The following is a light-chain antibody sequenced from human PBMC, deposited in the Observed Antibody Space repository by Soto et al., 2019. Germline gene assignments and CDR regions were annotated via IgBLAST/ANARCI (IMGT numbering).Light chain of an antibody. Sequence: QSALTQPASVSGSPGQSITISCTGTSSDIGDYIYVSWYQHHPGRAPQLLIYDVSKRPSGVPDRFSGSKSGNTASLTISGLQAEDEADYYCCSYAGSYTYVFGTGTKLTVL. V-gene: IGLV2-11*01. J-gene: IGLJ1*01. CDR3: CSYAGSYTYV. CDR1: SSDIGDYIY. CDR2: DVS.